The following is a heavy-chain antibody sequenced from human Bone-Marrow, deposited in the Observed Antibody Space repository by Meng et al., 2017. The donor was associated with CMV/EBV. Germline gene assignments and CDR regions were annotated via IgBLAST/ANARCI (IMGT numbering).Heavy chain of an antibody. CDR1: GFTFSSYS. Sequence: GGSLRLTCAASGFTFSSYSMNWVRQAPGKGLEWVSSISSSSSYIYYADSVKGRFTISRDNAKNSLYLQMNSLRAEDTAAYYCARVAGLYCSGGSCYFFWYFDLWGRGTLVTVSS. V-gene: IGHV3-21*04. J-gene: IGHJ2*01. CDR2: ISSSSSYI. CDR3: ARVAGLYCSGGSCYFFWYFDL. D-gene: IGHD2-15*01.